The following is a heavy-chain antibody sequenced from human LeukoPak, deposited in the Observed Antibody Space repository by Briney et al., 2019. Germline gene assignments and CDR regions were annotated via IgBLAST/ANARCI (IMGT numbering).Heavy chain of an antibody. CDR1: GYTFTSYA. Sequence: SVKVSCKASGYTFTSYAISWVRQAPGQGLEWMGGIIPIFGTANYAQKFQGRVTITADESTSTAYMELSSLRSEDTAVYYCASAVVGATDYYYYGMDVWGQGTTVTVSS. J-gene: IGHJ6*02. D-gene: IGHD1-26*01. V-gene: IGHV1-69*13. CDR2: IIPIFGTA. CDR3: ASAVVGATDYYYYGMDV.